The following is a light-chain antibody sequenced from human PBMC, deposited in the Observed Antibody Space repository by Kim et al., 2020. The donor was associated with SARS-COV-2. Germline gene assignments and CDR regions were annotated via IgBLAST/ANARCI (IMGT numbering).Light chain of an antibody. CDR1: YIGSKN. CDR2: YDT. CDR3: QVWDISSDHVA. J-gene: IGLJ2*01. V-gene: IGLV3-21*04. Sequence: SYELTQPPSVSVAPGKTATITCGGNYIGSKNAHWYQQKPGHAPVLVIYYDTDRPSGIPERFSGSNSGNTATLTISGVEAGDEADYYCQVWDISSDHVAFGGGPQLTVL.